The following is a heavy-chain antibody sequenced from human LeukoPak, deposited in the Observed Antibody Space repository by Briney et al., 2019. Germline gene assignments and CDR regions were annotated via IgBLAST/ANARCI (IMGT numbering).Heavy chain of an antibody. Sequence: SETLSLTCSVSGGSISSYYWSWIRQPPGKGLDWIGYIYYSGNINYKSPLKSRVTISVDTSKNQFSLKLSSVTAADTAVYYCASRRQYCSSTSCYYYYYYMDVWGKGTTVTVSS. V-gene: IGHV4-59*12. CDR3: ASRRQYCSSTSCYYYYYYMDV. CDR2: IYYSGNI. D-gene: IGHD2-2*01. CDR1: GGSISSYY. J-gene: IGHJ6*03.